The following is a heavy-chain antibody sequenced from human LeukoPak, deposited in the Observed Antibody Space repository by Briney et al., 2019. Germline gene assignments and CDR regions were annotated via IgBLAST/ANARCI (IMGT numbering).Heavy chain of an antibody. CDR1: GFTFSDYY. V-gene: IGHV3-11*01. J-gene: IGHJ6*02. CDR2: IGSSATDI. D-gene: IGHD2-15*01. CDR3: ARRNAYCSSGSCSRASYYYYGMDV. Sequence: GESLRLSCAASGFTFSDYYMSWIRQAPGKGLEWVSYIGSSATDIYYADSVKGRFTIFRDNAKNSLYLQMDSLRADDTAVYYCARRNAYCSSGSCSRASYYYYGMDVWGQGTTVTVSS.